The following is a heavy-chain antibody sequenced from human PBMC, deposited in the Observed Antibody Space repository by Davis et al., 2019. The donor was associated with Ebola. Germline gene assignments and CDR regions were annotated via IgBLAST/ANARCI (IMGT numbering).Heavy chain of an antibody. Sequence: GGSLRLSCAASGFTFSSYAMSWVRQAPGTGLEWVSALSGSGGSTYYADSVKGRFTISRDNSKNTLYLQMNSLRVEDTAVYYCAKERHIVVVPAAILVDYWGQGTLVTVSS. CDR3: AKERHIVVVPAAILVDY. D-gene: IGHD2-2*02. CDR2: LSGSGGST. J-gene: IGHJ4*02. V-gene: IGHV3-23*01. CDR1: GFTFSSYA.